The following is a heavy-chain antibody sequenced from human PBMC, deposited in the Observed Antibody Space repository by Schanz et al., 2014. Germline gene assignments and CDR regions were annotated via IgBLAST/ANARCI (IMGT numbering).Heavy chain of an antibody. CDR3: AKGQLLSYDFDY. V-gene: IGHV3-23*01. Sequence: EVQLLESGGGLVQPGGSLRLSCAASGFTFSSYAMSWVRQAPGKGLEWVSAISGSGGDTYYADSVKGRFTISRDKSKSTLYLQMNSLRAEATDVYYCAKGQLLSYDFDYWGQGTLVTVSS. CDR2: ISGSGGDT. D-gene: IGHD2-21*01. J-gene: IGHJ4*02. CDR1: GFTFSSYA.